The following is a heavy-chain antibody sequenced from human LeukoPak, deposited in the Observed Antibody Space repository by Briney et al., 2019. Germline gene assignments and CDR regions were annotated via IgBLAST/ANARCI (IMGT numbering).Heavy chain of an antibody. CDR1: GYTFSSYG. V-gene: IGHV1-18*01. J-gene: IGHJ4*02. D-gene: IGHD5-18*01. CDR3: ARERRGYSYGRGDY. Sequence: ASVKVSCKASGYTFSSYGISWVRQAPGQGLEWMGWISGYNGDTRYAQNLQGRVTVTTDTSTSTAYMELRSLRSDVTAVYYCARERRGYSYGRGDYWGQGTLVTVSS. CDR2: ISGYNGDT.